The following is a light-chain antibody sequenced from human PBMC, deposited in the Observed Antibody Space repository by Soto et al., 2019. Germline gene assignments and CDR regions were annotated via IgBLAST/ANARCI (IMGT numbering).Light chain of an antibody. J-gene: IGKJ2*01. CDR1: QSISGW. V-gene: IGKV1-5*01. Sequence: DIQMTQSPSTLSASVGDTVSITCRASQSISGWMAWYQQKPGKVPKLLIFDASSLESGVPSRFSGSGSGTIFTLTISGLQPGDFVTYYCQQYNSYPYTFGQGTKLEIK. CDR3: QQYNSYPYT. CDR2: DAS.